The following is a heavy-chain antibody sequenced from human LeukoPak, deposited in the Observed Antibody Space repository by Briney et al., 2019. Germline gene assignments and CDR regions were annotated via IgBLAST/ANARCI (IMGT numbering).Heavy chain of an antibody. CDR3: ARGPGDRQLTNWFDP. J-gene: IGHJ5*02. V-gene: IGHV1-46*01. Sequence: ASVKVSCKASGYTFTSYYMHWVRQAPGQGLEWMGIINPSGGSTSYAQKFQGRVTITRDTSTSTVYMELSSLRSEDTAVYYCARGPGDRQLTNWFDPWGQGTLVTVSS. CDR2: INPSGGST. D-gene: IGHD2-21*01. CDR1: GYTFTSYY.